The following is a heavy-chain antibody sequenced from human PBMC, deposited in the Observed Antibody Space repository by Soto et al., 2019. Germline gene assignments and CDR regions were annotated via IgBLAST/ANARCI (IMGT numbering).Heavy chain of an antibody. Sequence: QVQLVQSGAEVKKPGSSVKVSCKASGGTFSSYAISWVRQAPGQGLEWMGGIIPIFGTANYAQKFQGRVTITADESTSTAYMELSSLRSEDPAVYYCATARPRTTVSTLPTPFDYWGQGTLVTVSS. CDR2: IIPIFGTA. CDR1: GGTFSSYA. CDR3: ATARPRTTVSTLPTPFDY. D-gene: IGHD4-17*01. J-gene: IGHJ4*02. V-gene: IGHV1-69*12.